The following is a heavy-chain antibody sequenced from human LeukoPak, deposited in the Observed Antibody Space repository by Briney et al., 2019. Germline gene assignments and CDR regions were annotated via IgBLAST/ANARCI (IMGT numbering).Heavy chain of an antibody. J-gene: IGHJ4*02. Sequence: ASVKVSCKSSGYTFTSYGISWVRQAPGQGLEWMGWISAYNGNTNYAQKLQGRVTMTTDTSTSTAYMELRSLRSDDTAVYYCARRSLGGSSWDLDYWGQGTLVTVSS. CDR1: GYTFTSYG. D-gene: IGHD6-13*01. CDR3: ARRSLGGSSWDLDY. V-gene: IGHV1-18*01. CDR2: ISAYNGNT.